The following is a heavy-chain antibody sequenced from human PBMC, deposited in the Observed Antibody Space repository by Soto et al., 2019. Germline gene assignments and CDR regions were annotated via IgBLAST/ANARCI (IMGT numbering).Heavy chain of an antibody. CDR2: VSQDGSNK. CDR3: VRDGGGGYSQVDH. V-gene: IGHV3-30*03. J-gene: IGHJ4*02. D-gene: IGHD5-18*01. Sequence: QVQLVESGGGVVQPGGSLRLSCVVSGFSFRNYGMHWVRRVAGGGLEWVAVVSQDGSNKYYVDSLKGRFTISRDNSKNTVFLQMDSLGPDDTAVYYCVRDGGGGYSQVDHWGQGTLVIVSS. CDR1: GFSFRNYG.